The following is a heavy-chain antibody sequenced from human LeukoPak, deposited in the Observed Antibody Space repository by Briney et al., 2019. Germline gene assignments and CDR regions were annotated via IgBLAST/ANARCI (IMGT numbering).Heavy chain of an antibody. CDR3: ARSRGYSRFDY. D-gene: IGHD5-18*01. J-gene: IGHJ4*02. CDR2: IYHSGST. V-gene: IGHV4-30-2*01. Sequence: PSETLSLTCAVSGGSISSGGYSWSWIRQPPGKGLEWIGYIYHSGSTYYNPSLKSRVTISVDRPKNQFSLKLSSVTAADTAVYYCARSRGYSRFDYWGQGTLVTVSS. CDR1: GGSISSGGYS.